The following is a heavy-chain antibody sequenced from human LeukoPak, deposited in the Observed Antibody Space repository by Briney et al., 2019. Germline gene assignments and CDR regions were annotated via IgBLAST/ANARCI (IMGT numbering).Heavy chain of an antibody. V-gene: IGHV3-15*01. Sequence: GGSLRLSCAASGFTFSNAWMSWVRQAPGKGLEWVGRIKSKTDGGTTDYAAPVKGRFTISRDDSKNTLYLQMNSLKTEDTAVYYCTTDSGSYAPDALDIWGQGTMVTVSS. J-gene: IGHJ3*02. D-gene: IGHD1-26*01. CDR2: IKSKTDGGTT. CDR3: TTDSGSYAPDALDI. CDR1: GFTFSNAW.